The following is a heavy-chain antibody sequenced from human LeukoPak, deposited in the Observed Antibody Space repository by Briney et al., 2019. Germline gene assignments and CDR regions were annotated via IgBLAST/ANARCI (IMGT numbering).Heavy chain of an antibody. V-gene: IGHV1-8*01. CDR3: AGYCSSTSCYKDYYYGMDV. CDR2: MNPNSGNT. Sequence: ASVKVSCKAPGYTFASYDINWVRQATGQGLEWMGWMNPNSGNTGYAQKFQGRVTMTRNTSISTAYMELSSLRSEDTAVYYCAGYCSSTSCYKDYYYGMDVWGQGTTVTVSS. J-gene: IGHJ6*02. CDR1: GYTFASYD. D-gene: IGHD2-2*02.